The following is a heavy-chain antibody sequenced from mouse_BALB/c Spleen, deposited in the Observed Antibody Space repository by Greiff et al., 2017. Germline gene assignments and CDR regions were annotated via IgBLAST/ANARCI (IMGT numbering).Heavy chain of an antibody. D-gene: IGHD4-1*02. Sequence: EVMLVESGGGLVKPGGSLKLSCAASGFTFSSYTMSWVRQTPEKRLEWVATISSGGGNTYYPDSVKGRFTISRDNAKNNLYLQMSSLRSEDTALYYCARYPSTGTAYYFDYWGQGTTLTVSS. J-gene: IGHJ2*01. CDR2: ISSGGGNT. CDR3: ARYPSTGTAYYFDY. V-gene: IGHV5-9*03. CDR1: GFTFSSYT.